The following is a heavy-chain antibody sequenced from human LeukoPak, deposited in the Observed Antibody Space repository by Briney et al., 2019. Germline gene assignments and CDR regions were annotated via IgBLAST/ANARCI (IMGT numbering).Heavy chain of an antibody. CDR3: ASERNYDSSGYYYGAQGIDY. V-gene: IGHV1-2*02. CDR1: GYTFTGYY. J-gene: IGHJ4*02. CDR2: INPNSGGT. D-gene: IGHD3-22*01. Sequence: ASVKVSCKASGYTFTGYYMHWVRQAPGQGLEWMGWINPNSGGTNYAQKFQGRVTMTRDTSISTAYRELSRLRSDDTAVYYCASERNYDSSGYYYGAQGIDYWGQGTLVTVSS.